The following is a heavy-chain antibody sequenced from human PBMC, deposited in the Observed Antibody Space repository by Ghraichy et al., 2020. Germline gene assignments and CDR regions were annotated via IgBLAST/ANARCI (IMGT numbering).Heavy chain of an antibody. D-gene: IGHD2-15*01. J-gene: IGHJ4*02. CDR1: GYTFSSYD. V-gene: IGHV1-8*03. Sequence: ASVKVSFKASGYTFSSYDINWVRQATGQGLEWMGWMNPNSGNTGYAQKFQGRVSITRNTSVSTAYMELSSLRSEDTAVYYCAREAGRYCRGGSCYSPDYWGQGTLVTVSS. CDR3: AREAGRYCRGGSCYSPDY. CDR2: MNPNSGNT.